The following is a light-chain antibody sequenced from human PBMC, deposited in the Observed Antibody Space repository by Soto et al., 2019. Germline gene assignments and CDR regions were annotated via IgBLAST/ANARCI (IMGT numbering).Light chain of an antibody. CDR2: GAS. CDR1: QSVSSN. Sequence: EIVMTQSPATRSVSPGERATPSCRASQSVSSNLAWYQQKPGQAPRLLIYGASTRATGIPARFSGSGSGTEFTLTISSLQSEDLAVYYCQQYNNWPPYTFGQGTKLEIK. J-gene: IGKJ2*01. CDR3: QQYNNWPPYT. V-gene: IGKV3-15*01.